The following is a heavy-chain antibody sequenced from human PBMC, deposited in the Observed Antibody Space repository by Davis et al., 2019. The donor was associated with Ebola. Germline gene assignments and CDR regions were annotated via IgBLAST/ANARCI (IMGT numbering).Heavy chain of an antibody. D-gene: IGHD3-10*01. J-gene: IGHJ6*02. CDR1: GGSISSSY. V-gene: IGHV4-4*07. Sequence: PSETLSLTCTVSGGSISSSYWSWIRQPAGKGLEWIGRTYTSGSTSYNPSLRSRVTMSVDTSKNQFSLKLSSVTAADTAVYYCARGDPYGSGSRGYYYGMDVWGQGTTVTVSS. CDR3: ARGDPYGSGSRGYYYGMDV. CDR2: TYTSGST.